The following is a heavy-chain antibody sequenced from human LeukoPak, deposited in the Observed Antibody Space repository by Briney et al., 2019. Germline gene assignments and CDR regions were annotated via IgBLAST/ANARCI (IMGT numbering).Heavy chain of an antibody. CDR2: IKQDGSEK. J-gene: IGHJ6*02. CDR1: GFTFSSYW. V-gene: IGHV3-7*03. Sequence: GSLRLSCAASGFTFSSYWMSWVRQAPGKGLEWVANIKQDGSEKYYVDSVKGRFTISRDNAKNSLYLQMNSLRAEDTAVYYCARGGYYYYYGMDVWGQGTTVTVSS. D-gene: IGHD6-25*01. CDR3: ARGGYYYYYGMDV.